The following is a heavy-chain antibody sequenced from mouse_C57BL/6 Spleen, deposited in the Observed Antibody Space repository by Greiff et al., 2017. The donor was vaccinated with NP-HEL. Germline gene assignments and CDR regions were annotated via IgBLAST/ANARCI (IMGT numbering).Heavy chain of an antibody. CDR2: INPNNGGT. CDR3: ARSDGSSYGY. V-gene: IGHV1-26*01. Sequence: VQLQQSGPELVKPGASVKISCKASGYTFTDYYMNWVKQSHGKSLEWIGDINPNNGGTSYSQKFKGKATLTVDKSSSTAYMELRSLTSEDSAVYYCARSDGSSYGYWGQGTTLTVSS. CDR1: GYTFTDYY. D-gene: IGHD1-1*01. J-gene: IGHJ2*01.